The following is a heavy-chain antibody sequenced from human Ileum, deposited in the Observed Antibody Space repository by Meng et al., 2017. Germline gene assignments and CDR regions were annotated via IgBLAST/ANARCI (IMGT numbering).Heavy chain of an antibody. V-gene: IGHV3-66*04. Sequence: QLVESGGGLVQPGWSLRLSCTASGFIVSGNSMIWVRQAPGKGLEWVSLIYSGGRTHYADSVKGRFTISRDNSKNTLYLQMHSLTAEDTAIYYCARPPASGWDVVWGQGTLVTVSS. D-gene: IGHD6-19*01. J-gene: IGHJ4*02. CDR3: ARPPASGWDVV. CDR1: GFIVSGNS. CDR2: IYSGGRT.